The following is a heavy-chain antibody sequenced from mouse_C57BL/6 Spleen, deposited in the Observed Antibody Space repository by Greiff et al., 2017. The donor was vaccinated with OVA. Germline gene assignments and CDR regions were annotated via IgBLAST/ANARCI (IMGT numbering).Heavy chain of an antibody. CDR3: ARDRGSYAMDD. CDR2: ISYDGSN. J-gene: IGHJ4*01. Sequence: EVKLLESGPGLVKPSQSLSLTCSVTGYSITSGYYWNWIRQFPGNKLEWMGYISYDGSNNYNPSLKNRISITRDTSKNQFFLKLNSVTTEDTATYYCARDRGSYAMDDWGQGTSVTVSS. CDR1: GYSITSGYY. V-gene: IGHV3-6*01.